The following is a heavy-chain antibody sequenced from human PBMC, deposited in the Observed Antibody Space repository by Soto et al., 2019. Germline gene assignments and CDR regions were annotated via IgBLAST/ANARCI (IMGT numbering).Heavy chain of an antibody. CDR1: GGTFSSYA. J-gene: IGHJ3*02. CDR2: IIPIFGTA. CDR3: ASASYYDSSGYPDAFDI. V-gene: IGHV1-69*13. D-gene: IGHD3-22*01. Sequence: SVKVSCKASGGTFSSYAISWVRQAPGQGLEWMGGIIPIFGTANYAQKFQGRVTVTADESTSTAYMELSSLRSEDTAVYYCASASYYDSSGYPDAFDIWGQGTMVTVSS.